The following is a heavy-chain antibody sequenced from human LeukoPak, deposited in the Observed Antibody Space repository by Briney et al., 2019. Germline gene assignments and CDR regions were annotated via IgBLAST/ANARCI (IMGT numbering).Heavy chain of an antibody. CDR1: GYTFTDYY. J-gene: IGHJ6*02. CDR2: IIPIFGTA. V-gene: IGHV1-69*13. CDR3: ARHSAYCGGDCYSRAFYYYYYGMDV. D-gene: IGHD2-21*02. Sequence: ASVKVSCKASGYTFTDYYMHWVRQAPGQGLEWMGGIIPIFGTANSAQKFQGRVTITADESTSTAYMELSSLRSEDTAVYYCARHSAYCGGDCYSRAFYYYYYGMDVWGQGTTVTVSS.